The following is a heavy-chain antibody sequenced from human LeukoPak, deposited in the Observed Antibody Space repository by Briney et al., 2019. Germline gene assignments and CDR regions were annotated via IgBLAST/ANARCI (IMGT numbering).Heavy chain of an antibody. J-gene: IGHJ3*02. V-gene: IGHV1-58*02. CDR1: GFTFTRSA. CDR2: IVVGSGNT. Sequence: SVKVSCKASGFTFTRSAMQWVRQARGQRLEWIGWIVVGSGNTNYAQTFQERVTNTRDMSTSTAYMELSSLRSEDTAVYYCAAADYYDSSGYYPYAFHIWGQGTMVTVPP. D-gene: IGHD3-22*01. CDR3: AAADYYDSSGYYPYAFHI.